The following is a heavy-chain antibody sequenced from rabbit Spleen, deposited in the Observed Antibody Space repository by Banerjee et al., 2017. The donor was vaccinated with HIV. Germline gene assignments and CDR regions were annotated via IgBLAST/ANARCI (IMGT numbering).Heavy chain of an antibody. Sequence: QLTETGGGLVQPGGSLTLSCKASGFDFTNYYITWVRQAPGKGLEWIGYIDPVFGITYYANWVNGRFSISRENAQNTVFLQMTSLTAADTATYFCARDGAGGSYFALWGPGTLVTVS. V-gene: IGHV1S7*01. D-gene: IGHD8-1*01. CDR1: GFDFTNYY. J-gene: IGHJ4*01. CDR3: ARDGAGGSYFAL. CDR2: IDPVFGIT.